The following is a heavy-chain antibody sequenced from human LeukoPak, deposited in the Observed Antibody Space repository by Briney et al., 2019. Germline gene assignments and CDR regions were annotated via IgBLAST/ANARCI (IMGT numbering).Heavy chain of an antibody. CDR2: ISGGGAPI. V-gene: IGHV3-48*03. CDR3: ARDFTMVRGAVYWSYYGMDV. Sequence: PGGSLRLSCAASGFSFSTYDMNWVRQAPGKGPRWISYISGGGAPIYYSESVRGRFTISRDNAKNLLYLDMNSLRAEDTAVYYCARDFTMVRGAVYWSYYGMDVWGPGTTVTVSS. J-gene: IGHJ6*02. CDR1: GFSFSTYD. D-gene: IGHD3-10*01.